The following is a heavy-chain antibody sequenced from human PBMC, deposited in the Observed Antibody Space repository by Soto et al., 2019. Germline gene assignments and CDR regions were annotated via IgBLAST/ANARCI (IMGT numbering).Heavy chain of an antibody. CDR3: VRGSSNSCDI. J-gene: IGHJ3*02. CDR1: GFSFYNYW. CDR2: IKPDGSDK. Sequence: EVQLVESGGGLVQPGESLRLSCAASGFSFYNYWMNWVRQAPGKGPEWVANIKPDGSDKNYLDSVKGRFTISRDNAMNYLFLKVNSLRVEDMAVYYCVRGSSNSCDIGGQGTMVTVSS. V-gene: IGHV3-7*02.